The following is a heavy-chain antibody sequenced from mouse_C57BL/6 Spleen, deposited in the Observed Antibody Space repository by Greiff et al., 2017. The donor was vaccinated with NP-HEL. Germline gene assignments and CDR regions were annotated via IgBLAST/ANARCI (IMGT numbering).Heavy chain of an antibody. Sequence: EVKLVESGPGLVKPSQSLSLTCSVTGYSITSGYYWNWIRQFPGNKLEWMGYISYDGSNNYNPSLKNRISITRDTSKNQFFLKLNSVTTEDTATYYCARPPFYGSSYEWYFDVWGTGTTVTVSS. CDR3: ARPPFYGSSYEWYFDV. CDR2: ISYDGSN. D-gene: IGHD1-1*01. CDR1: GYSITSGYY. V-gene: IGHV3-6*01. J-gene: IGHJ1*03.